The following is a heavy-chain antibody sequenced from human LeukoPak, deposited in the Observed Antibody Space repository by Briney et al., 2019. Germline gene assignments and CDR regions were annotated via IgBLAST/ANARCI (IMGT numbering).Heavy chain of an antibody. J-gene: IGHJ4*02. CDR1: GFTFSSYE. V-gene: IGHV3-23*01. D-gene: IGHD3-22*01. Sequence: QPGGSLRLSCAASGFTFSSYEMNWVRQAPGKGLEWVSAISGSGGSTYYADSAKGRFTISRDNSKNTLYLQMNSLRAEDTAVYYCAKDLAAVRDDSSGYYLSAPFDHWGQGTLVTVSS. CDR3: AKDLAAVRDDSSGYYLSAPFDH. CDR2: ISGSGGST.